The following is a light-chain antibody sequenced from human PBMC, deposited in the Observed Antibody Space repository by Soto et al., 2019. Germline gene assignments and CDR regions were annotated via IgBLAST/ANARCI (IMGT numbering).Light chain of an antibody. V-gene: IGKV3-15*01. J-gene: IGKJ1*01. CDR1: QSAISN. CDR3: QQFNYWPPWT. Sequence: EIVMTQSPATLSVSPGERVTLSCRASQSAISNLAWYQQKPGQTPRLLIYGASTRASGVPARFSGSGFGADFTLTISGLQSEDVATYYCQQFNYWPPWTFGQGTKVDIK. CDR2: GAS.